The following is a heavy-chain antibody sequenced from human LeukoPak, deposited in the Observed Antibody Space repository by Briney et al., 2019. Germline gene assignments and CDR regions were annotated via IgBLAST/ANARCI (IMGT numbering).Heavy chain of an antibody. Sequence: GGSLRLSCAASGFTFSSYWMYWVRQAPGKGLVWVSRINSDGSDTSYVDSVQGRFTISRDNAKNTLYLQMNSLRAEDTAVYYCASCVAVPGLPDYWGQGTLVTVSS. CDR3: ASCVAVPGLPDY. V-gene: IGHV3-74*01. CDR1: GFTFSSYW. CDR2: INSDGSDT. J-gene: IGHJ4*02. D-gene: IGHD6-19*01.